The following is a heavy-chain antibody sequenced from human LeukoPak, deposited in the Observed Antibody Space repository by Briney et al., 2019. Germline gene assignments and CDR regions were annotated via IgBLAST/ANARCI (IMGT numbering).Heavy chain of an antibody. CDR2: IHYNGDST. CDR1: GFTLSNYA. Sequence: GGSLRLSCAASGFTLSNYAMSWVRQAPGKGLEWVSSIHYNGDSTYYADSVKGRFTISRDNSKNTLYLQMNSLRVEDTAVYCCAKVIREVDMSHDYWGQGALVTVSS. CDR3: AKVIREVDMSHDY. J-gene: IGHJ4*02. V-gene: IGHV3-23*01. D-gene: IGHD5-24*01.